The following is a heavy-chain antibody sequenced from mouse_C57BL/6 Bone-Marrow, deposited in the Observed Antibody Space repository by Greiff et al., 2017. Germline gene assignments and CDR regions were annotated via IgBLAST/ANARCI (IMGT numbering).Heavy chain of an antibody. CDR3: ARVLITTVVATDY. Sequence: QVQLQQSGPELVKPGASVKISCKASGYAFSSSWMNWVKQRPGKGLEWIGRIYPGDGDTNYNGKFKGKATLTADKSSSTAYMQLSSLTSEYSAVYFCARVLITTVVATDYWGQGTTLTVSS. D-gene: IGHD1-1*01. J-gene: IGHJ2*01. CDR2: IYPGDGDT. CDR1: GYAFSSSW. V-gene: IGHV1-82*01.